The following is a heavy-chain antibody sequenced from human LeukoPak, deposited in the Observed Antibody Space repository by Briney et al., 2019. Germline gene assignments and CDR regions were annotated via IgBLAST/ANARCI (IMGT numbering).Heavy chain of an antibody. D-gene: IGHD3-22*01. CDR1: GDSINSLDL. V-gene: IGHV4-4*02. Sequence: KSSETLSHTCTVSGDSINSLDLWSWVRQPPGKGLEWIGEMYLSGTTHSNPSVKSRVTISIDKSKNQFFLNLSSVTAADTAVYYCAGLVGRYSSGLYYYYFDYWGQGTLVTVSS. CDR2: MYLSGTT. J-gene: IGHJ4*02. CDR3: AGLVGRYSSGLYYYYFDY.